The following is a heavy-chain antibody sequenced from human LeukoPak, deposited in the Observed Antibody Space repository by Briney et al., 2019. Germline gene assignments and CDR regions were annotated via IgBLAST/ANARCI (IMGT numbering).Heavy chain of an antibody. CDR3: ARDLYYYDSSGYPLG. D-gene: IGHD3-22*01. CDR2: ISYDGSNK. J-gene: IGHJ4*02. Sequence: GGSLRLFCAASGFTFSSYAMHWVRQAPGKGLEWVAVISYDGSNKYYADSVKGRFTISRDNSKNTLYLQMNSLRAEDTAVYYCARDLYYYDSSGYPLGWGQGTLVTVSS. V-gene: IGHV3-30*04. CDR1: GFTFSSYA.